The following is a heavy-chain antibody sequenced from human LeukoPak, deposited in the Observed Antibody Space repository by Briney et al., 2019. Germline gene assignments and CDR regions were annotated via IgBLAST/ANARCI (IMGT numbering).Heavy chain of an antibody. CDR1: GFTFNGHW. Sequence: PGGSLRLSCAASGFTFNGHWMTWVRQAPGKGLEWVANIKEDGSGKYYVDSVKGRFTISRDNAKNSLYLQMNSLRAEDTAVYYCAREDYYDSSGYSNWGQGTLVTVSS. CDR3: AREDYYDSSGYSN. CDR2: IKEDGSGK. D-gene: IGHD3-22*01. J-gene: IGHJ4*02. V-gene: IGHV3-7*01.